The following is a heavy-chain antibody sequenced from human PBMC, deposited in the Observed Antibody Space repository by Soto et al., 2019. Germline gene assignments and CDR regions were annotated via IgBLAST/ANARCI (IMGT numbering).Heavy chain of an antibody. V-gene: IGHV1-69*13. CDR2: IIPTFGTA. CDR1: GGTFSSYA. CDR3: ARAGIQPNNPYY. D-gene: IGHD5-18*01. Sequence: SVKVSCKASGGTFSSYAISWVRQAPGQGLEWMGGIIPTFGTANYAQKFQGRVTITADESTSTAYMELSSLRSEDTAVYYCARAGIQPNNPYYWGQGTLVTVSS. J-gene: IGHJ4*02.